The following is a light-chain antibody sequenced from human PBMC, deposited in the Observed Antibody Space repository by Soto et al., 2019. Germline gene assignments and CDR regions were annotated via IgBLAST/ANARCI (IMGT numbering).Light chain of an antibody. CDR2: GAS. J-gene: IGKJ5*01. V-gene: IGKV3-20*01. CDR1: QNLSRYF. CDR3: PQHGTSTIT. Sequence: ITCTQTPCPLSLSPGDRASLACRSGQNLSRYFLAWYQHKPGQAPRLIISGASRRATGIPDRFSGSGSGTDCPLPISRLEPEDFAVYYCPQHGTSTITLGQGTRLEIK.